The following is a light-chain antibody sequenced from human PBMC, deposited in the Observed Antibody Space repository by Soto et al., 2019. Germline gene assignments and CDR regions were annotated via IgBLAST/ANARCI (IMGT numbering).Light chain of an antibody. V-gene: IGKV1-5*03. CDR3: QQHNSYPLT. Sequence: DIQMTQSPSTQSASVGDRVTITCRASQNINSLLAWYQQKPGKAPKLLIYEASSLESGVPSRFSGSGSGTEFTLTISSLQPDDSATYYCQQHNSYPLTFGEGTKVEIK. CDR1: QNINSL. CDR2: EAS. J-gene: IGKJ4*01.